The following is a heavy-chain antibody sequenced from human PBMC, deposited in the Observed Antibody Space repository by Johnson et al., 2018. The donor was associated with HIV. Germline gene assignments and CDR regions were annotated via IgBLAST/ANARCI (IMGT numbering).Heavy chain of an antibody. Sequence: VQLVESGGGVVQPGRSLRLSCEASGFIFSNYAMHWVRQAPGKGLVWVSRINSDGSSTSYADSVKGRFTISRDNAKNSLYLQMNSLRAEDTAVYYCASGRGYHWGQGTMVTVYS. CDR2: INSDGSST. D-gene: IGHD2-15*01. CDR1: GFIFSNYA. V-gene: IGHV3-74*02. J-gene: IGHJ3*01. CDR3: ASGRGYH.